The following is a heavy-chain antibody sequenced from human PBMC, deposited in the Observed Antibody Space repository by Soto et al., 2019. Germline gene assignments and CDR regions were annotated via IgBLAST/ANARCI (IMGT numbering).Heavy chain of an antibody. J-gene: IGHJ4*02. V-gene: IGHV4-31*03. Sequence: QVQLQESGPGLVKPSQTLSLTCTVSGGSISSGDYYWSWIRQHPGKGLEWIGYIYYSGSTYYNPSLKSRVTISVATSKTQSSLKLTSVTAADTAVYFCARYGSGSSFDYWGQGTLVTVSS. CDR1: GGSISSGDYY. CDR2: IYYSGST. D-gene: IGHD3-10*01. CDR3: ARYGSGSSFDY.